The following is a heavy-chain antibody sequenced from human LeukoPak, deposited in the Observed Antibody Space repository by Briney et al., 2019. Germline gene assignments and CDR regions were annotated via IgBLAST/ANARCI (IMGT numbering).Heavy chain of an antibody. D-gene: IGHD6-6*01. J-gene: IGHJ4*02. CDR2: IYYSGST. V-gene: IGHV4-59*08. Sequence: SETLSLTCTVSGGSISSYYWSWIRQPPGKGREWIGYIYYSGSTKYNPSLKSRVTISVDTSKNQFSLKLSSVTAADTAVYYCARHTSGSSLDYWGQGILVTVSS. CDR3: ARHTSGSSLDY. CDR1: GGSISSYY.